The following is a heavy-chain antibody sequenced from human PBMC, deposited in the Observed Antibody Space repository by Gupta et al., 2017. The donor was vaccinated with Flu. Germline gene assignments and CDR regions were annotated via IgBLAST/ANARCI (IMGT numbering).Heavy chain of an antibody. D-gene: IGHD1-26*01. CDR1: GDSISTYY. V-gene: IGHV4-59*01. J-gene: IGHJ4*02. CDR2: FHSSWNT. CDR3: ARDSKAVGATHYFDY. Sequence: QVQLQESGPGLVRPSETLSLTCTVSGDSISTYYLSWIRQPTGKGLEWIVYFHSSWNTVYNPPLKSRVTVSIDTSKNQFSLRLSSVTAADTAVYYCARDSKAVGATHYFDYWGQGTLVTVSS.